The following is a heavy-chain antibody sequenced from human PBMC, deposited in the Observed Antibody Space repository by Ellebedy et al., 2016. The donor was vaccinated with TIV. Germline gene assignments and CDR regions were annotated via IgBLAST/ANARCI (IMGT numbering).Heavy chain of an antibody. Sequence: GESLKISCAASGFTFSSYGMHWVRQAPGKGLEWVAFIRYDGSNKYYADSVKGRFTISRDNSKNTLYLQMNSLRAEDTAVYYCAKGGSGSYSHDYWGQGTLVTVSS. D-gene: IGHD1-26*01. CDR1: GFTFSSYG. CDR3: AKGGSGSYSHDY. CDR2: IRYDGSNK. V-gene: IGHV3-30*02. J-gene: IGHJ4*02.